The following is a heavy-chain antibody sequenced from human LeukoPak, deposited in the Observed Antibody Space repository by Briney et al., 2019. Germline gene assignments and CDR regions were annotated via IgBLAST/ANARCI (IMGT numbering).Heavy chain of an antibody. V-gene: IGHV3-48*01. CDR2: ISSSSSTI. D-gene: IGHD6-6*01. CDR1: GFTFSSYS. Sequence: GGSLRLSCAASGFTFSSYSMNWVRQAPGKGLEWVSYISSSSSTIYYADSVKGRFTISRDNAKNSLYLQMNSLRAEDTAVYYCARDLSSSPPGDAFDIWGQGTMVTVSS. J-gene: IGHJ3*02. CDR3: ARDLSSSPPGDAFDI.